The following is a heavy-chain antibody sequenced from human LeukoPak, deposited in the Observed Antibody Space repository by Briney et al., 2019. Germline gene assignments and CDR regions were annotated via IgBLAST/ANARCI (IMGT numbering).Heavy chain of an antibody. D-gene: IGHD2-2*01. CDR2: INHSGST. CDR3: ARGSDGHRLRKIVVVPAALGGGMDV. CDR1: GGSFSGYC. J-gene: IGHJ6*02. Sequence: SETLSLTCAVYGGSFSGYCWSWIRQPPGKGLEWIGEINHSGSTNYNPSLKSRVTISVDTSKNQFSLKLSSVTAADTAVYYCARGSDGHRLRKIVVVPAALGGGMDVWGQGTTVTVSS. V-gene: IGHV4-34*01.